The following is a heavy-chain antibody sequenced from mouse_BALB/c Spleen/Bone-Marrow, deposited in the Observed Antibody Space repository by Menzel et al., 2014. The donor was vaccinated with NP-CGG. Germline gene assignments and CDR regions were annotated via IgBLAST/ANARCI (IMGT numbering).Heavy chain of an antibody. CDR3: ARKSQRAYDSMNY. D-gene: IGHD2-4*01. J-gene: IGHJ4*01. CDR1: GYTFTSYY. V-gene: IGHV1S56*01. Sequence: QVQLQQSGPELVKPGAPVRISCKASGYTFTSYYVHWVRQRPGQGLEWIGWIYPGDFNTKYNEKFKGKATLTADKSSSTASMQVSSLTSEDSAVYFCARKSQRAYDSMNYWGQGTSVTVSS. CDR2: IYPGDFNT.